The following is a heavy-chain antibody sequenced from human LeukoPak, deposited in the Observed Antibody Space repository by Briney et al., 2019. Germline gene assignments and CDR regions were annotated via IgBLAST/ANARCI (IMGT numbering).Heavy chain of an antibody. J-gene: IGHJ3*02. CDR1: GYTFTSYG. D-gene: IGHD4-23*01. CDR3: ARDLVYGGNEPDAFDI. Sequence: GASVKVSCKASGYTFTSYGISWVRQAPGQGLEWMGWISAYNGNTNYAQKLQGRVTMTTDTSTSTAYMELRSLRSDDTAVYYCARDLVYGGNEPDAFDIWGQGTMVTVSS. CDR2: ISAYNGNT. V-gene: IGHV1-18*01.